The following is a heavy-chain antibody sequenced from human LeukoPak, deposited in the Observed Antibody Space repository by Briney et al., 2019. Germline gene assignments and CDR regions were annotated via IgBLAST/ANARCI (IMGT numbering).Heavy chain of an antibody. D-gene: IGHD3-22*01. J-gene: IGHJ5*02. CDR2: IYYSGST. CDR3: ARGGYYYDSSGYYSFWFDP. CDR1: GGSFSGYY. V-gene: IGHV4-59*01. Sequence: SETLSLTCAVYGGSFSGYYWSWIRQPPGKGLEWIGYIYYSGSTNYNPSLKSRVTISVDTSKNQFSLKLSSVTAADTAVYYCARGGYYYDSSGYYSFWFDPWGQGTLVTVSS.